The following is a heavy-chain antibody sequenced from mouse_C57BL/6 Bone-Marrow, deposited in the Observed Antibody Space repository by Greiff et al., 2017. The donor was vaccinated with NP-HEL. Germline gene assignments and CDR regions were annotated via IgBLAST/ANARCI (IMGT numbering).Heavy chain of an antibody. CDR2: IWSGGST. CDR1: GLSLTSYG. V-gene: IGHV2-2*01. CDR3: ARNLDYDYDGYWYFDV. D-gene: IGHD2-4*01. J-gene: IGHJ1*03. Sequence: VQLQQSGPGLVQPSQSLSITCTVSGLSLTSYGVHWVRQSPGKGLEWLGVIWSGGSTDSNAAFISRLSISKDNSKSQVFFKMNSLQADDTAIYYCARNLDYDYDGYWYFDVWGTGTTVTVSS.